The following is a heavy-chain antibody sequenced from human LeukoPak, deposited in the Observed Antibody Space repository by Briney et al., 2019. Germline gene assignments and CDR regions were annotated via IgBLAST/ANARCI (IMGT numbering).Heavy chain of an antibody. CDR3: ARALYSGSYFVY. Sequence: PSETLSLTCTVSGYSISSGYYWGWIRQPPGKGLEWIGSIYYSGSTYYNPSLKSRVTISVDTSKNQFSLKLSSVTAADTAVYYCARALYSGSYFVYWGQGTLVTVSS. D-gene: IGHD1-26*01. CDR2: IYYSGST. J-gene: IGHJ4*02. V-gene: IGHV4-38-2*02. CDR1: GYSISSGYY.